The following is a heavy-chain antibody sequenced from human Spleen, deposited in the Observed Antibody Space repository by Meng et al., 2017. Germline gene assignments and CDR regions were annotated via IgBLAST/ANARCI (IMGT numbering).Heavy chain of an antibody. D-gene: IGHD4-23*01. Sequence: GGSLRLSCAASGFTFFAYAMHWVRQAPGKGLEWVAVMSYDGISKYYGDSVKGRFTISRDNAKNTLYLQMNSMRAEDTAVYYCARLGNGNSDDAFDIWGQGTMVTVSS. J-gene: IGHJ3*02. CDR2: MSYDGISK. V-gene: IGHV3-30*04. CDR1: GFTFFAYA. CDR3: ARLGNGNSDDAFDI.